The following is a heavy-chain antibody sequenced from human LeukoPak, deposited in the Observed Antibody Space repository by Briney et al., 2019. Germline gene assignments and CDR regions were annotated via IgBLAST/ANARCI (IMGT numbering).Heavy chain of an antibody. CDR1: GFTFSSYA. D-gene: IGHD6-13*01. CDR2: ISYDGSNK. CDR3: ARDLEEAAASYYYYGMDV. V-gene: IGHV3-30-3*01. J-gene: IGHJ6*02. Sequence: PGGSLRLSCAASGFTFSSYATHWVRQAPGKGLEWVADISYDGSNKYYADSVKGRFTISRDNSKNTLYLQMNSLRAEDTAVYYCARDLEEAAASYYYYGMDVWGQGTTVTVSS.